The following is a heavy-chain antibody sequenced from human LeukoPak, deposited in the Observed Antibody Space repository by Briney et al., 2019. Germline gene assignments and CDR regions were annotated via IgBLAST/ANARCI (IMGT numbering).Heavy chain of an antibody. D-gene: IGHD3-3*01. Sequence: SETLSLTCSVSGDSVGNDNYFWSWIRQPPGRGPEWIGYIYHSGDTYYNPSLKSRVTISVDTSKNQFSLKLSSVTAADTAVYYCARIHGRITIFGVVDPWGQGTLVTVSS. J-gene: IGHJ5*02. CDR3: ARIHGRITIFGVVDP. CDR1: GDSVGNDNYF. V-gene: IGHV4-30-4*08. CDR2: IYHSGDT.